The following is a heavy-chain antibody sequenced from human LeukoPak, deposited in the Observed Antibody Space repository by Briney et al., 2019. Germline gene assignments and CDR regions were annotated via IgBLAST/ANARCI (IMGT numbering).Heavy chain of an antibody. CDR3: AKVPYTSSDYYFDY. J-gene: IGHJ4*02. V-gene: IGHV3-23*01. D-gene: IGHD3-3*01. CDR1: GFTFSNYA. CDR2: IRGSDDNT. Sequence: GGSLRLSCAASGFTFSNYAMSWVRQAPGKGLEWVSVIRGSDDNTYYADSVKGRFTISRDNSRNTLSLQMNSLRAEDTAVYYCAKVPYTSSDYYFDYWGQGTLVTVSS.